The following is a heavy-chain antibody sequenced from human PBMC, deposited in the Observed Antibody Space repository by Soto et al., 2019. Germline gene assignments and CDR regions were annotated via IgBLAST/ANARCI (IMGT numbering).Heavy chain of an antibody. CDR2: VHHSWGS. J-gene: IGHJ6*02. CDR3: ARQGFGPLHGLVDV. V-gene: IGHV4-59*08. D-gene: IGHD3-10*01. Sequence: QVQLQESGPGLVKPSETMSLSCTVSGGSISSYYWSWFRQSPGKRMEWIGYVHHSWGSSYNPSLQSRVAISLDPSKSQFSPKVTSVTATDTPVYYCARQGFGPLHGLVDVWGQGTTVTVSS. CDR1: GGSISSYY.